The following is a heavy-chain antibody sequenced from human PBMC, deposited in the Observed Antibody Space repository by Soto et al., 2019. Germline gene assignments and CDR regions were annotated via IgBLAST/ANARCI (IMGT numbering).Heavy chain of an antibody. CDR3: ASARVGSAFDI. D-gene: IGHD1-26*01. V-gene: IGHV3-30-3*01. CDR1: GFTFSSYA. Sequence: GGSLRLSCAASGFTFSSYAMHWVRQAPGKGLEWVAVISYDGSNKYYADSVKGRFTISRDNSKNTLYLQMNSLRAEDTAVYYCASARVGSAFDIWGQGTMVTVSS. CDR2: ISYDGSNK. J-gene: IGHJ3*02.